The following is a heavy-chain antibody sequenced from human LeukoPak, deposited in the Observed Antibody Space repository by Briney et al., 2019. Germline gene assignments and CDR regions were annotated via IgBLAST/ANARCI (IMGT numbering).Heavy chain of an antibody. CDR1: GGSISSGGYS. CDR3: ELWLPSYGLAV. CDR2: IYHSGST. V-gene: IGHV4-30-2*01. Sequence: PSETLSLTCAVSGGSISSGGYSWSWIRQPPGKGLEWIGYIYHSGSTYYNPSLKSRVTMSVDRSENQFSLKLSSVTAADTAVYYCELWLPSYGLAVWGQGTTVIVSS. J-gene: IGHJ6*02. D-gene: IGHD5-18*01.